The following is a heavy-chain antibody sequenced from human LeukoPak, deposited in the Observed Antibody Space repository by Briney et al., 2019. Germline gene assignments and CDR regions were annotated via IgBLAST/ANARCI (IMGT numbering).Heavy chain of an antibody. CDR3: ARQVADSYYYYYMDV. J-gene: IGHJ6*03. CDR1: GGSISSSSYY. V-gene: IGHV4-39*01. D-gene: IGHD2-15*01. Sequence: PSETLSLTCTVSGGSISSSSYYWGWIRQPPGKGLEWIGSIYYSGSTYYNPSLKSRVTISVDTSKNQFSLKLSSVTAADRAVYYCARQVADSYYYYYMDVWGKGTTVTVSS. CDR2: IYYSGST.